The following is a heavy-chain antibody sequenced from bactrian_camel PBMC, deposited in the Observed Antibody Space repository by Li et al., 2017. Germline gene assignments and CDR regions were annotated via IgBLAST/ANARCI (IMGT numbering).Heavy chain of an antibody. CDR2: IYTGGGST. CDR1: IDYGTTLC. D-gene: IGHD2*01. CDR3: AADDFNLQLARHYKY. V-gene: IGHV3S1*01. Sequence: HVQLVESGGGSARAGGTLTLSCAAAIDYGTTLCMAWFRQVPGKEREAVAAIYTGGGSTFYADSVKGRFTIVLGSGRNTMDLQMNDLKPEDTAMYFCAADDFNLQLARHYKYWGQGTQVTVS. J-gene: IGHJ4*01.